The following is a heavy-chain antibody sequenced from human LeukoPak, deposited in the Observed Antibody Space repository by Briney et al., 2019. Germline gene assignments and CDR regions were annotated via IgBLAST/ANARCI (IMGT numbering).Heavy chain of an antibody. Sequence: SETLSLTCAVSGAPISSNNWWWFWVRQPPGKGLEWIGEIYHSGNTNYNPSLKSRVTMLIDQSKNQFSLKLSSVTAADTAVYYCANAEPRGMLWYPNWGQGTLVTVSS. CDR2: IYHSGNT. CDR3: ANAEPRGMLWYPN. CDR1: GAPISSNNW. D-gene: IGHD6-13*01. V-gene: IGHV4-4*02. J-gene: IGHJ4*02.